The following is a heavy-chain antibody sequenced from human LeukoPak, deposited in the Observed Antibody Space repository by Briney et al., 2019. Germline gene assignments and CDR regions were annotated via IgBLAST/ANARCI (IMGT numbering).Heavy chain of an antibody. J-gene: IGHJ4*02. CDR2: IYYSGST. CDR3: ARDFDEVGATVFDY. Sequence: PSETLSLTCTVSGGSISSYYWSWIRQPPGKGLEWIGYIYYSGSTNYNPSLKSRVTISVDTSKNQFSLKLSSVTAADTAVYYCARDFDEVGATVFDYWGQGTLVTVSS. D-gene: IGHD1-26*01. V-gene: IGHV4-59*12. CDR1: GGSISSYY.